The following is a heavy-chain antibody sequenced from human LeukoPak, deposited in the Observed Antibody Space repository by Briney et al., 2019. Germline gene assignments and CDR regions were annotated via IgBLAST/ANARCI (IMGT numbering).Heavy chain of an antibody. J-gene: IGHJ3*02. CDR1: GGSFSGYY. V-gene: IGHV4-34*01. CDR3: ARLYLYCSGGSCYPLDAFDI. CDR2: INHSGST. Sequence: PSETLSLTCAVYGGSFSGYYWSWIRQPPGKGLEWIGEINHSGSTYYNPSLKSRVTISVDTSKNQFSLKLSSVTAADTAVYYCARLYLYCSGGSCYPLDAFDIWGQGTMVTVSS. D-gene: IGHD2-15*01.